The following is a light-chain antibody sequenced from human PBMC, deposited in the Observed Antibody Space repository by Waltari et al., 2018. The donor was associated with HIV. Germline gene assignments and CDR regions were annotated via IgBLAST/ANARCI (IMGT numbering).Light chain of an antibody. V-gene: IGLV1-51*01. J-gene: IGLJ3*02. CDR1: SSNIGSYY. Sequence: QSVLTQPPSVSAAPGQKITISCSGSSSNIGSYYVSWYQHLPGEAPKLLIHDINQRPSGCHDRFSGSKSGTSATLAITGLQTGDEADYYCGTWDSSLSVWVFGGGTKLTVL. CDR2: DIN. CDR3: GTWDSSLSVWV.